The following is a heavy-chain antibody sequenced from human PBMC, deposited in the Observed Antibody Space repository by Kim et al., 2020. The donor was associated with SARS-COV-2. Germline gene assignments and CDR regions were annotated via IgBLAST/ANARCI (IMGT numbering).Heavy chain of an antibody. CDR2: INHSGST. V-gene: IGHV4-34*01. CDR3: ARVGQLWLPHPRFDY. D-gene: IGHD5-18*01. Sequence: SETLSLTCAVYGGSFSGYYWSWIRQPPGKGLEWIGEINHSGSTNYNPSLKSRVTISVDTSKNQFSLKLSSVTAADTAVYYCARVGQLWLPHPRFDYWGQGTLVTVSS. CDR1: GGSFSGYY. J-gene: IGHJ4*02.